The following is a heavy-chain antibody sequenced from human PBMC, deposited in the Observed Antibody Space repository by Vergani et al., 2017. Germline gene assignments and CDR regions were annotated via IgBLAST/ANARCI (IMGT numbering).Heavy chain of an antibody. J-gene: IGHJ4*02. Sequence: QVQLVESGGGVVQPGGSLRLSCVASGFTFSSYGMHWVRQAPGKGLEWVAFIGYDGRIKYNVDSVKGRFTISRDTSKKTLSLQMRSLRADDTAVYYCAKDGRENSDYGYFDYWGQGTLVTVSS. V-gene: IGHV3-30*02. CDR1: GFTFSSYG. D-gene: IGHD4-17*01. CDR3: AKDGRENSDYGYFDY. CDR2: IGYDGRIK.